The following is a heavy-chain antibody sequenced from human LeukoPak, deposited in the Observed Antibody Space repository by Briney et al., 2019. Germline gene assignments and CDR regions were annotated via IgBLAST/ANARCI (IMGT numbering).Heavy chain of an antibody. CDR1: GGSISSYY. Sequence: SETLSLTCTVSGGSISSYYWSWIRQPPGKGLEWIAYISDIGSINYNPSLKSRVTMSVDMSKNQFSLKLSSVTAADTAVYYRARDVIHSGRNFGDLYLDYWGQGTQVTVSS. J-gene: IGHJ4*02. CDR2: ISDIGSI. V-gene: IGHV4-59*12. CDR3: ARDVIHSGRNFGDLYLDY. D-gene: IGHD1-26*01.